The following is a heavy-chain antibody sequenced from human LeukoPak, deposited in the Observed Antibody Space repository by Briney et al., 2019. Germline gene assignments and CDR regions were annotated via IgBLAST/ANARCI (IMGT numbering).Heavy chain of an antibody. Sequence: KPSETLSLTCTVSGGSIRSSYYYWGWIRQPPGKGLEWIGSIYDSGSTYYNPSLKSRVTISVDTSKNQFSLKLSSVTAADTAVYYCARHFSAYYDFWSGYYTGDVNWFDPWGQGTLVTVSS. J-gene: IGHJ5*02. V-gene: IGHV4-39*01. CDR2: IYDSGST. CDR3: ARHFSAYYDFWSGYYTGDVNWFDP. D-gene: IGHD3-3*01. CDR1: GGSIRSSYYY.